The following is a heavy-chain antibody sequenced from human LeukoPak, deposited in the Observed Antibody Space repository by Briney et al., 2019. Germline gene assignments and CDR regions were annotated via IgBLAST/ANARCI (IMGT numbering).Heavy chain of an antibody. CDR3: AREDAPRAGYYKNSHFDY. CDR2: INPNSGGT. J-gene: IGHJ4*02. V-gene: IGHV1-2*02. Sequence: ASVKVSCKASGYTFTGYYMHWVRQAPGQGLEWMGWINPNSGGTNYAQKFQGRVTMTRDTSISTAYMELSRLRSDDTAVYYCAREDAPRAGYYKNSHFDYWGQGTLVTVSS. CDR1: GYTFTGYY. D-gene: IGHD3-9*01.